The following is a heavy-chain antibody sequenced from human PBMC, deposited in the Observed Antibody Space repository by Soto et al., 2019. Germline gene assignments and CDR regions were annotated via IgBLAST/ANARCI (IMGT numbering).Heavy chain of an antibody. V-gene: IGHV3-23*01. D-gene: IGHD2-15*01. Sequence: GGSLRLSCAASGFTFSSYAMSWVRQAPGRGLEWVSAISGSGGSTYYADSVKGRFTISRDNSKNTLYLQMNSLRAEDTAVYYCAKLKCSGGSCYYFDYWGQGTLVTVSS. CDR1: GFTFSSYA. J-gene: IGHJ4*02. CDR2: ISGSGGST. CDR3: AKLKCSGGSCYYFDY.